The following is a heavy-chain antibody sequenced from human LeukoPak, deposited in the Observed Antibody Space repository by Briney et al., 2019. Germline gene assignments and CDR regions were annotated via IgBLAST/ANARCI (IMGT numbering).Heavy chain of an antibody. CDR1: GYSFTSYW. J-gene: IGHJ5*02. D-gene: IGHD4-17*01. Sequence: GESLKISCKGSGYSFTSYWIGWVRQMPGKGLEWMGIIYPGDSDTRYSPSFQGQATISAHKSISTAYLQWSSLKASDTAMYYCARTQTLHYGDYSWFDPWGQGTLVTVSS. V-gene: IGHV5-51*01. CDR2: IYPGDSDT. CDR3: ARTQTLHYGDYSWFDP.